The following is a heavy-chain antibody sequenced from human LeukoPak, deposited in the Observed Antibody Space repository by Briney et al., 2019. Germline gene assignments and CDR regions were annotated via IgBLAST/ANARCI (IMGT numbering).Heavy chain of an antibody. CDR3: ARDPSGITIFGVVIDPYYFDY. CDR1: GYTFTSYG. J-gene: IGHJ4*02. CDR2: ISAYNGNT. D-gene: IGHD3-3*01. V-gene: IGHV1-18*01. Sequence: ASVKVSCKASGYTFTSYGINWVRQAPGQGLEWMGWISAYNGNTNYAQELQGRVTMTTDTSTTTAYMELRSLKSDDTAVYYCARDPSGITIFGVVIDPYYFDYWGQGTLVTVSS.